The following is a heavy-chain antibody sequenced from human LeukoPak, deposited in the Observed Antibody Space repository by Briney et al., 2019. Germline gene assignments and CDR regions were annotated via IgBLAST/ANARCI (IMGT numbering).Heavy chain of an antibody. J-gene: IGHJ4*02. CDR2: ISSSSNYM. V-gene: IGHV3-21*04. Sequence: GGSLRLSCAASGFTFSRNAMNWVRQAPGKGLEWVSFISSSSNYMSYADSVKGRFTISRDNSKNTLYLQMNSLRAEDTAVYYCAKDGIISGSHYLHTYYFDYWGQGTLVTVSS. D-gene: IGHD3-10*01. CDR3: AKDGIISGSHYLHTYYFDY. CDR1: GFTFSRNA.